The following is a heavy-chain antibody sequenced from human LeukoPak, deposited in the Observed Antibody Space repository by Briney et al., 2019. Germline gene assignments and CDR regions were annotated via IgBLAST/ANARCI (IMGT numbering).Heavy chain of an antibody. J-gene: IGHJ6*03. CDR1: GFTFSSYW. Sequence: GGSLRLSCAASGFTFSSYWMTWVRQAPGKGLEWVANINQDESEKYYVDSMKGRFTISRDNAKNSLYLQMNSLRAEDTAVYYCARERKYYYMDLWGKGTTVTVS. CDR3: ARERKYYYMDL. V-gene: IGHV3-7*01. D-gene: IGHD2/OR15-2a*01. CDR2: INQDESEK.